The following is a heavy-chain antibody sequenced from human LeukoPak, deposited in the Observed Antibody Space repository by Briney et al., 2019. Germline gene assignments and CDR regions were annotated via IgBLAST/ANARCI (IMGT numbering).Heavy chain of an antibody. D-gene: IGHD6-13*01. CDR2: ISGSGGST. CDR3: AKDTSWAAAGDYFDY. J-gene: IGHJ4*02. CDR1: GFTLSSYA. V-gene: IGHV3-23*01. Sequence: GGSLRLSCAASGFTLSSYAVSWVRQAPGKGLEWVSAISGSGGSTYYADSVKGRFTISRDNSKNTLYLQMNSLRAEDTAVYYCAKDTSWAAAGDYFDYWGQGTLVTVSS.